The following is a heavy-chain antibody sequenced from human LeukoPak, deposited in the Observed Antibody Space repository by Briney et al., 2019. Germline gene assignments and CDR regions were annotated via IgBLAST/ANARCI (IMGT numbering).Heavy chain of an antibody. Sequence: PSETLSLTCAVSGDSVGSSASGNSRWNWVRQPPGKTLEWIGEIYRSGGTHSNPSLRRRVTMSLDRSKNQLTLNVRSVTAADTAVYYCERDLDDGNYALAFWGQGTLVTVSS. CDR1: GDSVGSSASGNS. V-gene: IGHV4-4*02. CDR3: ERDLDDGNYALAF. D-gene: IGHD4-17*01. CDR2: IYRSGGT. J-gene: IGHJ4*02.